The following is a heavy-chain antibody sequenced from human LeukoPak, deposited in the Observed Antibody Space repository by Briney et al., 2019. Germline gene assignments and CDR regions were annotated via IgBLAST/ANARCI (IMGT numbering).Heavy chain of an antibody. CDR1: GFTFSNYA. D-gene: IGHD2-2*01. Sequence: GGSLRLSCAASGFTFSNYAMTWVRQAPGKGLEWVSTISDGGAATYYADSVKGRFTISRDNSKNTLSLQMNSLRAEDTAVYYCVKALNVLVPSTSRWFDPWGQGTLVTVSS. CDR3: VKALNVLVPSTSRWFDP. CDR2: ISDGGAAT. J-gene: IGHJ5*02. V-gene: IGHV3-23*01.